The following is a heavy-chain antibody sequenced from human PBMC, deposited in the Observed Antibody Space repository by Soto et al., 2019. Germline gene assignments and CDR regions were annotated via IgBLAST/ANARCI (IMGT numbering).Heavy chain of an antibody. Sequence: QVQLVESGGGVVQPGRSLRLSCAASGFTFSSYGMHWVRQAPGKGLEWVAVIWYDGSSKYYADSVKGRFTISRDNSKNTLYLQMNSRRAEDTAVYYGARGMRTGLGGVDYRGQGSLLTVSS. CDR2: IWYDGSSK. V-gene: IGHV3-33*01. CDR1: GFTFSSYG. J-gene: IGHJ4*02. D-gene: IGHD3-16*01. CDR3: ARGMRTGLGGVDY.